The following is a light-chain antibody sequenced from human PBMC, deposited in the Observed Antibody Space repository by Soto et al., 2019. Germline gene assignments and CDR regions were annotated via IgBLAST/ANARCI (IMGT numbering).Light chain of an antibody. CDR3: QHLHWA. CDR2: GVS. V-gene: IGKV1-9*01. CDR1: QEISGY. J-gene: IGKJ1*01. Sequence: IHLTQSPSSLSASVGDRVTITCRASQEISGYLAWYQHTPGKAPKLLIYGVSTLQDGVSARVSGRGSGTDFSLTLSSLQPEDFATYYCQHLHWAFGPGT.